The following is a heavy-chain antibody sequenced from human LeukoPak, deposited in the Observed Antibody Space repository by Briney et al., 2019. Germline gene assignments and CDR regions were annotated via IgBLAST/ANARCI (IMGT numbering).Heavy chain of an antibody. Sequence: PSETLSLTCTVSGGSISSYYWSWIRQPPGKGLEWIGYISYTGSTNYNPSLKSRVTISVDTSKNQFSLKLSSVTAADTAVYYCVRKASGSRRGDSFDIWGQGTMVTASS. D-gene: IGHD1-26*01. CDR1: GGSISSYY. CDR3: VRKASGSRRGDSFDI. CDR2: ISYTGST. V-gene: IGHV4-59*08. J-gene: IGHJ3*02.